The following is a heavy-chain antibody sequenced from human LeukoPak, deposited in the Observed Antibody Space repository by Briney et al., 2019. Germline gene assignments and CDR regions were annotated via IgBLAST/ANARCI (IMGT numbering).Heavy chain of an antibody. CDR2: INPNSGGT. CDR1: GYTFTGYY. Sequence: GASVKASCKASGYTFTGYYMHWVRQAPGQGLEWMGWINPNSGGTNYAQKFQGRVTMTRDTSISTAYMELSRLRSDDTAVYYCAREVPAAINWFDPWGQGTLVTVSS. V-gene: IGHV1-2*02. D-gene: IGHD2-2*01. J-gene: IGHJ5*02. CDR3: AREVPAAINWFDP.